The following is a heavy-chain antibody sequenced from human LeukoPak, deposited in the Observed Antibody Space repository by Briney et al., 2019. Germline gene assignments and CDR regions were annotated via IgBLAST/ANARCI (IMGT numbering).Heavy chain of an antibody. Sequence: SETLSLTCAVYGGSFSGSYWNWIRQPPGKGLEWIGEINHSGGTNYNPSLKSRVTISIDTSKNQFSLKLRSVTAADTAVYYCTRSPPPGATAYGVVDFWGQGTLVTVSP. V-gene: IGHV4-34*01. CDR2: INHSGGT. CDR3: TRSPPPGATAYGVVDF. J-gene: IGHJ4*02. CDR1: GGSFSGSY. D-gene: IGHD3-16*01.